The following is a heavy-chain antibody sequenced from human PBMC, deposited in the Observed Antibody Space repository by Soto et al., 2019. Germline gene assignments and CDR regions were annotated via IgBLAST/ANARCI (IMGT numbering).Heavy chain of an antibody. CDR2: IYSGGST. CDR3: ARATEWNALDI. Sequence: DVQLVETGGGLIQPGGSLRLSCAASGFSVSSDYMNWVRQDPGKGLEWVSVIYSGGSTYYADSVRGRFTISRDNSENTLFLQMNSLRAEDTAVYYCARATEWNALDIWGQGTMVTVSS. V-gene: IGHV3-53*02. J-gene: IGHJ3*02. D-gene: IGHD3-3*01. CDR1: GFSVSSDY.